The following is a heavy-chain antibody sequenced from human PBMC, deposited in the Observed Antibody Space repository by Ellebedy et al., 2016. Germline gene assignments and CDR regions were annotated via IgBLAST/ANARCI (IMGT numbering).Heavy chain of an antibody. CDR2: ISGSGGST. Sequence: GGSLRLSXAASGFTFSSYAMSWVRQAPGKGLEWVSTISGSGGSTYYADSVKGRFTISRDNSKNTLDLQMNSLRAEDTAVYYCAKDRTSYYYGMDVWGQGTTVTVSS. V-gene: IGHV3-23*01. J-gene: IGHJ6*02. D-gene: IGHD3/OR15-3a*01. CDR1: GFTFSSYA. CDR3: AKDRTSYYYGMDV.